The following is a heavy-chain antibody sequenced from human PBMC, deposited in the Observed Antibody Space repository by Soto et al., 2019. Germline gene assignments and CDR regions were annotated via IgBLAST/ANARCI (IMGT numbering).Heavy chain of an antibody. D-gene: IGHD2-15*01. V-gene: IGHV1-46*01. J-gene: IGHJ3*02. CDR2: INPSGGST. CDR3: AREGRPDIVVVVAARDAFDI. CDR1: GYTFTSYY. Sequence: ASVKVSCKASGYTFTSYYKHWERQAPGQGLEWMGVINPSGGSTSYAQKFQGRVTMTRDTSTSTVYMELSSLRSEDTAVYYCAREGRPDIVVVVAARDAFDIWGQGTMVTDSS.